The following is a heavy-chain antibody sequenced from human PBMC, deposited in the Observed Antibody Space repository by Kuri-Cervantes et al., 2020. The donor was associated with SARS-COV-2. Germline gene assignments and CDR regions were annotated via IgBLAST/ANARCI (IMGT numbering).Heavy chain of an antibody. J-gene: IGHJ4*02. CDR3: ARSSVPAEFDY. CDR1: GFTFSSYW. D-gene: IGHD2-2*01. Sequence: GEPLKISCAASGFTFSSYWMHWVRQAPGKGLVWVSRINSDGSSTSYADSVKGRFTISRDNAKNTLYLQMNSLRAEDTAVYYCARSSVPAEFDYWGQGTLVTVSS. V-gene: IGHV3-74*01. CDR2: INSDGSST.